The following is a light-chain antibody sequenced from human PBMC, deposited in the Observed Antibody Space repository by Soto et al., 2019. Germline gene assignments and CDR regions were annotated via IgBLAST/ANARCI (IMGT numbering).Light chain of an antibody. V-gene: IGLV1-44*01. CDR2: SNN. CDR3: AAWDDSLNSVV. CDR1: SSNIGSHS. Sequence: QSVLTQPPSASGTPGQRVTISCSGSSSNIGSHSVNRYQQLPGTAPKLLIYSNNQRPSGVPDRFSGSKSGTSVSLAISGLQSEDEADYYCAAWDDSLNSVVLGGGTKLTVL. J-gene: IGLJ2*01.